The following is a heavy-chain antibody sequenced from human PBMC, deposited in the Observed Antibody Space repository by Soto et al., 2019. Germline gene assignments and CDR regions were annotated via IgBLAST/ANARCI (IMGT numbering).Heavy chain of an antibody. V-gene: IGHV3-11*06. CDR2: ISSTATYT. Sequence: PGGSLRLSCAVSGFSFGDYYMNWIRQAPGKGLEWLSYISSTATYTNYADSVRGRFTISRDSAKNSLYLDMNGLRAEDTAVYYCARARLVVEGRFDYWGQGTLVTVSS. CDR1: GFSFGDYY. CDR3: ARARLVVEGRFDY. D-gene: IGHD3-22*01. J-gene: IGHJ4*02.